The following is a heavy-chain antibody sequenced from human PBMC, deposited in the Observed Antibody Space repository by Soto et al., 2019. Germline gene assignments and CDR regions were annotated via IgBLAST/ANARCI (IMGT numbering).Heavy chain of an antibody. CDR1: GYTFFTYD. V-gene: IGHV1-18*01. J-gene: IGHJ5*02. CDR2: ISTYSGDT. Sequence: ASVKVSCKASGYTFFTYDISWVRQAPGQGLEWMGWISTYSGDTKYAQKFQGRVTMTTDTSTTTAYLELRSLRSDDTAVYYCARHHGPTTSENWFDPWGQGALVTVSS. CDR3: ARHHGPTTSENWFDP. D-gene: IGHD5-12*01.